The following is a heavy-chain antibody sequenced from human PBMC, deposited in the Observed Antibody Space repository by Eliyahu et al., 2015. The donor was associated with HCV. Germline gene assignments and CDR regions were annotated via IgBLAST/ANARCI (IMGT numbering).Heavy chain of an antibody. D-gene: IGHD4-17*01. CDR2: ISGIGGYT. CDR1: GFTLSNYA. J-gene: IGHJ5*02. V-gene: IGHV3-23*01. Sequence: EVQLLQSGGGLVQPGGSLRLSCAASGFTLSNYAMXWVRQAPGKGLGGVSTISGIGGYTYYADSXVXRGRFTISRDTSKNTLYLQMSSLRVEDTAVYFCAHFYGDRDNWFGPWGQGTLVTVSS. CDR3: AHFYGDRDNWFGP.